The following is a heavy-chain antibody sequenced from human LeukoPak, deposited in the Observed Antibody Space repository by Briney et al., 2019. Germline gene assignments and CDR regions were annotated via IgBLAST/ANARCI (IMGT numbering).Heavy chain of an antibody. D-gene: IGHD2-2*01. CDR3: ARRYCSSASCYYFDY. V-gene: IGHV5-51*01. CDR2: IYPGDSDT. Sequence: GESLQISCKLSGDRFTRYWIGWVRQMPGKGLEWMGIIYPGDSDTRYSPSFQGQVTISADKSIDTAYLQWSSLKASDTAMYFCARRYCSSASCYYFDYWGQGTLVTVSS. CDR1: GDRFTRYW. J-gene: IGHJ4*02.